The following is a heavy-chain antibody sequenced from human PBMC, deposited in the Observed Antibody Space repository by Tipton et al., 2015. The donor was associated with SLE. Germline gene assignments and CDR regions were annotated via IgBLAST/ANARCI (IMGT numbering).Heavy chain of an antibody. J-gene: IGHJ4*02. D-gene: IGHD3-3*01. CDR1: GGSTSSGSYY. CDR3: ARDTVFGVVNY. Sequence: TLSLTCTVSGGSTSSGSYYWSWLRQPAGKGLEWIGRIYTSGSTNYNPSLKIRVTISVDTTKNQFSLKLSSVTAADTAVYYCARDTVFGVVNYWGQGTLVTVSS. V-gene: IGHV4-61*02. CDR2: IYTSGST.